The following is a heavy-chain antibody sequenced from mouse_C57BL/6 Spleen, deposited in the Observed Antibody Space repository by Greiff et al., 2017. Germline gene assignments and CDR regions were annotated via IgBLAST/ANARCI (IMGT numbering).Heavy chain of an antibody. CDR2: ISRGSSTI. V-gene: IGHV5-17*01. CDR3: ARRDSPTYFDV. D-gene: IGHD6-1*01. CDR1: GFTFSDYG. J-gene: IGHJ1*03. Sequence: EVKVVESGGGLVKPGGSLKLSCAASGFTFSDYGMHWVRQAPEKGLEWVAYISRGSSTIYYADTVKGRFTISRDNAKNTLFLQMTSLRSEDTAMYYCARRDSPTYFDVWGTGTTVTVSS.